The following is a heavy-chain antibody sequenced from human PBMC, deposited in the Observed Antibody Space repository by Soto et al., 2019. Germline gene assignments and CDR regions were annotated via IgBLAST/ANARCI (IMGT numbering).Heavy chain of an antibody. D-gene: IGHD3-10*01. J-gene: IGHJ6*02. CDR1: GYTFTNYD. V-gene: IGHV1-3*05. Sequence: QVQLVQSRAEEKKPGASVKVSFKASGYTFTNYDMHWVRQAPGQRLEWMGWIKVVNGNTKYSQKFQGRDTITRYTSASTADMELSSLRSEDTAVYDCARRGDVMYVWGQGTTFNVYS. CDR2: IKVVNGNT. CDR3: ARRGDVMYV.